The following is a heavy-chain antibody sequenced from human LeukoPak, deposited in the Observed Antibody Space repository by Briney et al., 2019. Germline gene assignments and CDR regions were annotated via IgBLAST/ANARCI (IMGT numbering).Heavy chain of an antibody. D-gene: IGHD4-17*01. J-gene: IGHJ4*02. CDR2: IYSGGST. CDR1: GFTVSSNY. CDR3: ARDRGYGDYVG. V-gene: IGHV3-53*01. Sequence: GGSLRLSCAASGFTVSSNYMSWVRQAPGKGLEWVSVIYSGGSTYYADSVKGRFTISRDNSKDTLYLQMNSLRAEDTAVYYCARDRGYGDYVGWGQGTLVTVSS.